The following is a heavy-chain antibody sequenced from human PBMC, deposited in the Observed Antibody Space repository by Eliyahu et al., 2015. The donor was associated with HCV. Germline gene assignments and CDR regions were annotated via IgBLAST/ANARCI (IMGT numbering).Heavy chain of an antibody. CDR3: TRDNPQSSGRYGSGFH. D-gene: IGHD6-25*01. Sequence: DVQLVESGGDFVEPGRSLXLSCTXSGFXFXXYSXAWFRQAPGKGLEWVGFIRSKTYGGTPEYATSVEGRFTISRDDSKSVAYLQMNSLKTEDTALYYCTRDNPQSSGRYGSGFHWGQGTLVTVSS. CDR2: IRSKTYGGTP. CDR1: GFXFXXYS. J-gene: IGHJ4*02. V-gene: IGHV3-49*03.